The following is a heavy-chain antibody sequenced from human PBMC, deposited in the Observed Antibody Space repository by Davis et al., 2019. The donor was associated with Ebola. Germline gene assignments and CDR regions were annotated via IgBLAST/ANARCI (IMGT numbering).Heavy chain of an antibody. D-gene: IGHD4-11*01. CDR2: MNPNNNDP. Sequence: ASVKVSCKASGYTFTNYHINWVRQATGQGLEWMGWMNPNNNDPGYAQKFQGRVTMTRDTSISTDYMELSELKSDDTALYYCARVPNTVTTYYFDYWGQGTLVTVSS. V-gene: IGHV1-8*01. J-gene: IGHJ4*02. CDR1: GYTFTNYH. CDR3: ARVPNTVTTYYFDY.